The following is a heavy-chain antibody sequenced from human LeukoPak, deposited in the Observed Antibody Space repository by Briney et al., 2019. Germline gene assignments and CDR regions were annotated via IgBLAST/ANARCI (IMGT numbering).Heavy chain of an antibody. CDR1: GFTFSSYA. CDR2: ISYDGSNE. D-gene: IGHD1-26*01. Sequence: GGSLRLSCAASGFTFSSYAMHWVRQAPGKGLEWVAVISYDGSNEYYADSVKGRFTSSRDNAKNTLYLQINNLRAEDTTVYYCARDGAGFPDYYFDYWGQGTLVTVSS. CDR3: ARDGAGFPDYYFDY. J-gene: IGHJ4*02. V-gene: IGHV3-30-3*01.